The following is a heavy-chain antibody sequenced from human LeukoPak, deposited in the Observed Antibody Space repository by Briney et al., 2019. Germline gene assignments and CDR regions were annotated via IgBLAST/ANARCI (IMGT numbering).Heavy chain of an antibody. D-gene: IGHD5-18*01. V-gene: IGHV4-31*03. CDR3: ARRRGYSYTYYFDY. CDR1: GGSIRSSYYY. CDR2: IYYSGST. Sequence: SETLSLTCTVSGGSIRSSYYYWGWIRQPPGKGLEWIGYIYYSGSTYYNPSLKSRVTISVDTPKNQFSLKLSSVTAADTAVYYCARRRGYSYTYYFDYWGQGTLVTVSS. J-gene: IGHJ4*02.